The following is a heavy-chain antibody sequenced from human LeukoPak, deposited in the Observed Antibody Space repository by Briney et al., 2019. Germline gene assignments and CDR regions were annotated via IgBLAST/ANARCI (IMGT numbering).Heavy chain of an antibody. D-gene: IGHD6-6*01. Sequence: GASVKVSCKASGGTFSSYAISWVRQAPGQGLEWMGWISAYNGNTNYAQKLQGRVTMTTDTSTSTAYMELRSLRSDDTAVYYCARVVAGLYWPQIAARPWWFDPWGQGTLVTVSS. CDR3: ARVVAGLYWPQIAARPWWFDP. J-gene: IGHJ5*02. V-gene: IGHV1-18*01. CDR2: ISAYNGNT. CDR1: GGTFSSYA.